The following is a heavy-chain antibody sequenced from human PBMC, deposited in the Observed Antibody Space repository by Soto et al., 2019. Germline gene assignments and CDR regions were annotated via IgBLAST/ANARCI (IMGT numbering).Heavy chain of an antibody. CDR1: GFTFSSYA. J-gene: IGHJ4*02. D-gene: IGHD2-2*01. CDR2: ISYDGSNK. Sequence: GGSLRLSCAASGFTFSSYAMHWVRQAPGKGLEWVAVISYDGSNKYYADSVKGRFTISRDNSKNTLYLQMNSLRAEDTAVYYCARSYIVVVPAARDSSGWYFDYWGQGTLVTVSS. V-gene: IGHV3-30*04. CDR3: ARSYIVVVPAARDSSGWYFDY.